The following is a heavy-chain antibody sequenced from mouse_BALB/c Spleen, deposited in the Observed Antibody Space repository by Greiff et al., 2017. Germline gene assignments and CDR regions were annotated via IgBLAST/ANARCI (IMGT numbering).Heavy chain of an antibody. D-gene: IGHD1-1*01. CDR1: GFTFSSYT. J-gene: IGHJ4*01. Sequence: EVQRVESGGGLVQPGGSLKLSCAASGFTFSSYTMSWVRQTPEKRLEWVAYISNGGGSTYYPDTVKGRFTISRDNAKNTLYLQMSSLKSEDTAMYYCARQGYYYGSSPYAMDYWGQGTSVTVSS. V-gene: IGHV5-12-2*01. CDR2: ISNGGGST. CDR3: ARQGYYYGSSPYAMDY.